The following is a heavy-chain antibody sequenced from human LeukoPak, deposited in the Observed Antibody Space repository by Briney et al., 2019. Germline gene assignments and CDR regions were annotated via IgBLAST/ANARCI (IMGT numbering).Heavy chain of an antibody. V-gene: IGHV3-49*03. J-gene: IGHJ4*02. CDR1: GFTFREFA. CDR2: IRSSIYGGTP. D-gene: IGHD1-1*01. CDR3: SREWGNGNDLRPDS. Sequence: GGSLRLSCTSSGFTFREFAVSWFRQAPGKGLEWIGFIRSSIYGGTPKAAASVKGRFIFSRDDSKGVAYLRMNSLKTDDTAVYYCSREWGNGNDLRPDSWGQGTLVTVSS.